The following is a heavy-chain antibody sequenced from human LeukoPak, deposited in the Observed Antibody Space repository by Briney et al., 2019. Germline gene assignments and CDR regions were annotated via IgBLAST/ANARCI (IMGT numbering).Heavy chain of an antibody. D-gene: IGHD2-2*01. J-gene: IGHJ4*02. CDR2: IYYSGST. V-gene: IGHV4-39*07. Sequence: SETLSLTCTVSGGSISSSSYYWGWIRQPPGKGLEWIGSIYYSGSTYYNPSLKSRVTISVDTSKNQFSLKLSSVTAADTAVYYCAREAPRGWGSTTPQYYFDYWGQGTLVTVSS. CDR3: AREAPRGWGSTTPQYYFDY. CDR1: GGSISSSSYY.